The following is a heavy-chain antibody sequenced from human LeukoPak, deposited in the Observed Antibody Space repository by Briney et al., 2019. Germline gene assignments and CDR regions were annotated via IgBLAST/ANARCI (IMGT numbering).Heavy chain of an antibody. CDR3: ARDPRIYCTNGICRDDYFDN. CDR2: ISSTSIYK. J-gene: IGHJ4*02. Sequence: GGSLRLSCAASGFTFSSYSMNWVRQAPGKGLEWVSSISSTSIYKYYADSVKGRFTISRDNAKDSLFLQMNSLRAEDTAIYYCARDPRIYCTNGICRDDYFDNWGQETLGTVSS. V-gene: IGHV3-21*01. D-gene: IGHD2-8*01. CDR1: GFTFSSYS.